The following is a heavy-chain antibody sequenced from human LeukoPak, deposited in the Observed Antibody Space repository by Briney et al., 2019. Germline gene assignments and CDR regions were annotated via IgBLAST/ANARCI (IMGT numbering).Heavy chain of an antibody. D-gene: IGHD3-22*01. CDR3: ARGGGESSGRTIDY. J-gene: IGHJ4*02. CDR2: INHSGST. CDR1: GGSFSGYY. Sequence: PSETLSLTCAVYGGSFSGYYWSWIRQPPGKGLEWIGEINHSGSTNYNPSLKSRVTISVDTSKNQFSLKLSSATAADTAVYYCARGGGESSGRTIDYWGQGTLVTVSS. V-gene: IGHV4-34*01.